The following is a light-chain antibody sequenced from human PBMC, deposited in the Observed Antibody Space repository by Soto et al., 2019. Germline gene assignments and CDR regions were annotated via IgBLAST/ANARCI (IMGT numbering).Light chain of an antibody. CDR2: DVS. Sequence: QSALTQPASVSGSPGQSITISCTGTSSDVGGYNYVSWYQQHPGKAPKVMIYDVSNRPSGVSNRFSGSKSGNTASLTISGLQAEDEADYYCSSYRSSSTLDVFGSGTKVTVL. CDR3: SSYRSSSTLDV. J-gene: IGLJ1*01. CDR1: SSDVGGYNY. V-gene: IGLV2-14*01.